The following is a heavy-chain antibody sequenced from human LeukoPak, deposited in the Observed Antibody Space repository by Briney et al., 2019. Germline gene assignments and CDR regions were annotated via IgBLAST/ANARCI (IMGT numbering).Heavy chain of an antibody. CDR2: INPNSGGT. J-gene: IGHJ4*02. D-gene: IGHD3-10*01. V-gene: IGHV1-2*02. CDR1: GYTFTGYY. Sequence: ASVKVSCKASGYTFTGYYMHWVRQAPGQGLEWMGWINPNSGGTNYAQKFQGRVTMTRDTSISTAYMDLSSLRSDDTAVYYCARGGWVRGVITRNGLDYWGQGTLVTVSS. CDR3: ARGGWVRGVITRNGLDY.